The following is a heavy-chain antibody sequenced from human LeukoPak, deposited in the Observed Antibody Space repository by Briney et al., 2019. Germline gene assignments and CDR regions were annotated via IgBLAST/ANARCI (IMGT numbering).Heavy chain of an antibody. D-gene: IGHD3-16*01. CDR2: INTDTRGT. CDR3: ARAGAYHFDN. CDR1: GFTFSDYW. V-gene: IGHV3-74*01. Sequence: GGSLGLSCAASGFTFSDYWMHWVRQAPGKGLVWVSIINTDTRGTYYADSVKGRFTISRDNAKNTLYLQMNSLRAEDSAVYYCARAGAYHFDNWGQGTLVTVSS. J-gene: IGHJ4*02.